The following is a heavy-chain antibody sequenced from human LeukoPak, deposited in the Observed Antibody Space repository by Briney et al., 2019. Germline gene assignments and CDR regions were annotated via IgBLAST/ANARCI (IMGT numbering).Heavy chain of an antibody. CDR2: LSSSADTI. D-gene: IGHD3-22*01. CDR3: ARDATYSEGATYYDRLDY. Sequence: GGSLRLSCAASGFAFNTYEMNWVRQAPGKGLEWISYLSSSADTIYYADSVKGRFTISRDNAKNSLYLQMNSLRAEDTAVYFCARDATYSEGATYYDRLDYWGQGAQVTVSS. J-gene: IGHJ4*02. CDR1: GFAFNTYE. V-gene: IGHV3-48*03.